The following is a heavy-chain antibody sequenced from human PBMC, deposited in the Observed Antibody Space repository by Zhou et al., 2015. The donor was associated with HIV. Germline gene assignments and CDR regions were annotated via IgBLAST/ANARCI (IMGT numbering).Heavy chain of an antibody. Sequence: QVQLVQSEAVVRKPGASVNISCKTSGYSFASFDIHWLRQAPGQRPEWMGWTSVANGNTKYSQKFRDRVTISRDTSTGTAYLKLTRLNSEDTAVYYCAREPTNPVYNWFDTWGRGNPGHRLL. V-gene: IGHV1-3*01. CDR1: GYSFASFD. J-gene: IGHJ5*02. CDR2: TSVANGNT. CDR3: AREPTNPVYNWFDT. D-gene: IGHD3-16*01.